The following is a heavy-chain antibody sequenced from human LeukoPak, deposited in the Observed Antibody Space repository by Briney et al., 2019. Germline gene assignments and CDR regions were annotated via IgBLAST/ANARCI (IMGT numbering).Heavy chain of an antibody. D-gene: IGHD3-10*01. CDR2: IYYSGTT. Sequence: SETLSLTCSVSDGSISSGYYYRAWIRQPPGKGPEWIGSIYYSGTTYPNPSLKSRVTISVDTSKNQFSLKLSSVTAADTAVYYCARQPKSCAPGIFITGKACWFDPWGQGTLVTVSP. CDR1: DGSISSGYYY. J-gene: IGHJ5*02. V-gene: IGHV4-39*01. CDR3: ARQPKSCAPGIFITGKACWFDP.